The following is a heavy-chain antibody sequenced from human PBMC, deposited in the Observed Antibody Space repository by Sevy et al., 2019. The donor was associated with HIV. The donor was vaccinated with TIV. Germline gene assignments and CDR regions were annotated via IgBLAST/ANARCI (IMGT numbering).Heavy chain of an antibody. D-gene: IGHD1-26*01. CDR3: AREKEVGATNYYYYYGMDV. V-gene: IGHV3-30-3*01. J-gene: IGHJ6*02. CDR2: ISYDGSNK. Sequence: GGSLRLSCAASGFTFSSYAMHWVRQAPGKGLEWVAVISYDGSNKYYADSVKGRFNISRDNSKNTLYLQMNSLRAEDTAVYYCAREKEVGATNYYYYYGMDVWGQGTTVTVSS. CDR1: GFTFSSYA.